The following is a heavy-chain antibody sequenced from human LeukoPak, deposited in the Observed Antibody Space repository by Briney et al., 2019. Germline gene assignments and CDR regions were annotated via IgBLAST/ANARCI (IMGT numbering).Heavy chain of an antibody. V-gene: IGHV3-23*01. Sequence: GGSLRLSCAASGLTFSNAWMSWVRQAPGKGLEWVSAISNSGSSTYYADSVKGRFTISRDNSKNTLYLQMNSLRAEDTAVYYCAKGSSSSFYAFDIWGQGTMVTVSS. CDR2: ISNSGSST. J-gene: IGHJ3*02. CDR3: AKGSSSSFYAFDI. D-gene: IGHD2-2*01. CDR1: GLTFSNAW.